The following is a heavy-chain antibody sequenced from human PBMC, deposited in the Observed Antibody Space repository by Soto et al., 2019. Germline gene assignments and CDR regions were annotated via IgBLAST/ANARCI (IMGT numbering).Heavy chain of an antibody. CDR3: ARWAGQISARPVNHYYYYGMDV. Sequence: PSETLSLTCAVYGGSFSGYYWSWIRQPPGKGLEWIGEINHSGSTNYNPSLKSRVTISVDTSKNQFSLKLSSVTAADTAVYYCARWAGQISARPVNHYYYYGMDVWGQGTTVTVS. CDR2: INHSGST. J-gene: IGHJ6*02. D-gene: IGHD6-6*01. CDR1: GGSFSGYY. V-gene: IGHV4-34*01.